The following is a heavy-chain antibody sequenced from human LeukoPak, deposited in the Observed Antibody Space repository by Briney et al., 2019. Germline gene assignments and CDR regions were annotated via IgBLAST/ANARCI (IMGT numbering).Heavy chain of an antibody. D-gene: IGHD4-23*01. CDR2: INPNSGGT. CDR3: ARDHGSPLTVVRTYYFDY. J-gene: IGHJ4*02. V-gene: IGHV1-2*02. Sequence: ASVKVSCKASGYTFTGYYMHWVRQAPGQGLEWMGWINPNSGGTNYAQQFQGRVTMTRGTSISTAYMELSRLRSDDTAVYYCARDHGSPLTVVRTYYFDYWGQGTLVTVSS. CDR1: GYTFTGYY.